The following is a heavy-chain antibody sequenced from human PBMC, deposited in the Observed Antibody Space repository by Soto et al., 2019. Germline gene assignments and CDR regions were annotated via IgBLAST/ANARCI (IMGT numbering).Heavy chain of an antibody. CDR1: GYIFSNYA. D-gene: IGHD6-19*01. J-gene: IGHJ5*02. Sequence: EVQLLESGGGLEQPGGSLRLSCVASGYIFSNYAMSWVRQAPGKGLEWVSAVSESGATTYYTDSVRGRFTISRDNSKSTLYLQLNSLRAEDTAIYFCARCTVDTIVSSGWCNWFHPWGQGTLVTVSS. CDR3: ARCTVDTIVSSGWCNWFHP. CDR2: VSESGATT. V-gene: IGHV3-23*01.